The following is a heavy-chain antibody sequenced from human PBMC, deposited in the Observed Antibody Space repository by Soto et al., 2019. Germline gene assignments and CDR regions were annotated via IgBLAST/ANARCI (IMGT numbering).Heavy chain of an antibody. J-gene: IGHJ6*02. CDR3: ARVAVQHHYYGMDI. D-gene: IGHD2-15*01. CDR2: ISYDGSNK. Sequence: QVQLVESGGGVVQPGRSLRLSCAASGFTFSSYAMHWVRQAPGKGLEWVAVISYDGSNKYYADSVKGRFTISRDNSQNTLDLQMNSLGTEDTALYYCARVAVQHHYYGMDIWGHGTTVTVSS. CDR1: GFTFSSYA. V-gene: IGHV3-30-3*01.